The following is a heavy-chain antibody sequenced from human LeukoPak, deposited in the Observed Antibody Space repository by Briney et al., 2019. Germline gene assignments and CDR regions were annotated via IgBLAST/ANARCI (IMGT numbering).Heavy chain of an antibody. D-gene: IGHD2-21*01. V-gene: IGHV3-23*01. J-gene: IGHJ4*02. CDR3: AKGGGDLNIDY. CDR2: ISGSASTT. Sequence: GGSLRLSCAASGLTFSNYAMSWVRQAPGKGLEWVSTISGSASTTYCADSVKGRFTVSRDNSKNMLHLQMNNLRAEDTAVYYCAKGGGDLNIDYWGQGTLVTVSS. CDR1: GLTFSNYA.